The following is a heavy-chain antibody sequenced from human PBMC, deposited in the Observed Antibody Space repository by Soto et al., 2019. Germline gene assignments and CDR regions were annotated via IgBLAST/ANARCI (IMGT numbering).Heavy chain of an antibody. V-gene: IGHV3-48*03. CDR2: ISTTGGSV. D-gene: IGHD7-27*01. Sequence: EVRLVESGGDLVKPGGSLRLSCVGSGFLFSNYEMNWVRQAPGKGLEWLAHISTTGGSVSDADSVKGRFTITRDKTKPTLYLQMTSLWTEDTGVYYCVSATNRARVFESWGQGTLVNVSS. J-gene: IGHJ4*02. CDR3: VSATNRARVFES. CDR1: GFLFSNYE.